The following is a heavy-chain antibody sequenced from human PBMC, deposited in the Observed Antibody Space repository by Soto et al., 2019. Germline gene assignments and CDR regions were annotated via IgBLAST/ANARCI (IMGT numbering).Heavy chain of an antibody. CDR3: ATEMVRGVASDY. D-gene: IGHD3-10*01. V-gene: IGHV1-18*01. CDR1: GYTFTRYG. J-gene: IGHJ4*02. Sequence: ASVKVSCKSSGYTFTRYGISWVRQAPGQGLEWMGWISTYNGNTKYAQKLQGRVTMTTDTSTSTAYMELRSLRSDDTAVFYCATEMVRGVASDYWGQGTLVTVS. CDR2: ISTYNGNT.